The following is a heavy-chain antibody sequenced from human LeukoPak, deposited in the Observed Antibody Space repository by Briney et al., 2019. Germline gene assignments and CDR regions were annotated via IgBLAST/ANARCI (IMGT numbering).Heavy chain of an antibody. CDR1: GGSFSGYY. V-gene: IGHV4-34*01. J-gene: IGHJ4*02. D-gene: IGHD4-17*01. CDR3: AGDSSSTVTTTKHFDY. Sequence: PSETLSLTCAVYGGSFSGYYWSGMRQPPGRGLEGSGEINHSGSTNYNPALKSRGTISVDTCKNQFSLKLSSVTAADTAVYYCAGDSSSTVTTTKHFDYWGQGTLVTVSS. CDR2: INHSGST.